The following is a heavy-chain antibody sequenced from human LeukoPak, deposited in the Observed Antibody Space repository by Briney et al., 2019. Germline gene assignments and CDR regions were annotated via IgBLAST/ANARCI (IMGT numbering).Heavy chain of an antibody. CDR1: GGSFSGYY. Sequence: PSETLSLTCAVYGGSFSGYYWSWIRQPPGKGLEWIGEINHSGSTNYNPSLKSRVTISVDTSKNQFSLKLGSVTAADTAVYYCARVVAGGWGSDAFDIWGQGTMVTVSS. CDR2: INHSGST. V-gene: IGHV4-34*01. D-gene: IGHD6-19*01. J-gene: IGHJ3*02. CDR3: ARVVAGGWGSDAFDI.